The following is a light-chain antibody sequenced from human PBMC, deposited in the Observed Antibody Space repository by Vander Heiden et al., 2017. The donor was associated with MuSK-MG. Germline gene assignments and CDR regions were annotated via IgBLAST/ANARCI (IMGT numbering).Light chain of an antibody. CDR2: AAS. V-gene: IGKV1-9*01. J-gene: IGKJ2*01. CDR1: QGISSY. Sequence: DIQLTQSPSFLSASAGDRVTITCRASQGISSYLAWYQQKPGKAPKLLIYAASTLQSGVPSRFSGSGSGTEFTLTISSLQPEDFATYYCQQFNSYPRTFGQGTEMEIK. CDR3: QQFNSYPRT.